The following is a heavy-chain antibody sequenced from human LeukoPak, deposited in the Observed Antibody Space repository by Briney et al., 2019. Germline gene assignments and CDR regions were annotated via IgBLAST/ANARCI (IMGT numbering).Heavy chain of an antibody. J-gene: IGHJ4*02. D-gene: IGHD2-2*02. CDR1: GFTFSSYS. CDR2: ISSSSSYI. Sequence: GGSLRLSCVASGFTFSSYSMNWVRQAPGKGLEWVSSISSSSSYIYYADSVKGRFTISRDNAKNSLYLQMNSLRAEDTAVYYCARGDRGLGYCSSTSCYTGGLFDYWGQGTLVTVSS. V-gene: IGHV3-21*01. CDR3: ARGDRGLGYCSSTSCYTGGLFDY.